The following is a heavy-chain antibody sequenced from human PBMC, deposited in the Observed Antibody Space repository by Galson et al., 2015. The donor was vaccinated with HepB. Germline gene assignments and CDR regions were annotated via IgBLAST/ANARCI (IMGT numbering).Heavy chain of an antibody. J-gene: IGHJ4*02. CDR2: IIPIFGTA. CDR1: GGTFSSYA. D-gene: IGHD6-13*01. CDR3: ARSPINFGSSWGYFDY. V-gene: IGHV1-69*01. Sequence: SCKASGGTFSSYAISWVRQAPGQGLEWMGGIIPIFGTANYAQKFQGRVTITADESTSTAYMELSSLRSEDTAVYYCARSPINFGSSWGYFDYWGQGTLVTVSS.